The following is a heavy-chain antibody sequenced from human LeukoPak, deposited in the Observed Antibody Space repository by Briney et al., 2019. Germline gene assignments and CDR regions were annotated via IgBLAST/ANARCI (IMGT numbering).Heavy chain of an antibody. J-gene: IGHJ6*03. Sequence: GGSLRLSCAASGFTFSSYNMKWVRQAPGKGLEWVSSISTSSSYIYYADSVKGRFTISRDNAKSSLYLQMNSLRDEDTAVYYCARDPYSGNYGDYYYYYMDVWGKGTTVTISS. CDR1: GFTFSSYN. CDR2: ISTSSSYI. V-gene: IGHV3-21*01. D-gene: IGHD1-26*01. CDR3: ARDPYSGNYGDYYYYYMDV.